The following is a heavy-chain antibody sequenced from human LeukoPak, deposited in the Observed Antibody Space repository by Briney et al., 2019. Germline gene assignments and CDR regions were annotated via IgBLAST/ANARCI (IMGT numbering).Heavy chain of an antibody. J-gene: IGHJ4*02. CDR1: GGTFSSYA. CDR2: IIPIFGTA. D-gene: IGHD1-26*01. CDR3: ARSEVGATKFTNYFDY. Sequence: GASVKVSCKASGGTFSSYAISWVRQAPGQGLEWMGGIIPIFGTANYAQKFQGRVTITTDESTSTAYMELSSPRSEDTAVYYCARSEVGATKFTNYFDYWGQGTLVNVSS. V-gene: IGHV1-69*05.